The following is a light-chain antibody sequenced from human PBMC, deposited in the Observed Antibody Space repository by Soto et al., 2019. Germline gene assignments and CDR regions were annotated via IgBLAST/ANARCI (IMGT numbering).Light chain of an antibody. J-gene: IGLJ1*01. CDR3: SSYSSSSTPYV. CDR2: DVS. V-gene: IGLV2-14*01. Sequence: QSALTQPASVSGSPGQSITISCTGTSSDVGGYNYVSWYQQHPGKAPKLMIYDVSNRPSGVSDRFSGSKSGNTASLTISGLQAEXXADYYCSSYSSSSTPYVFGTGTKLTVL. CDR1: SSDVGGYNY.